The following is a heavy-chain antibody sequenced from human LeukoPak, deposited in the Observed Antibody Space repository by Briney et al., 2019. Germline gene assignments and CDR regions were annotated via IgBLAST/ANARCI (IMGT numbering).Heavy chain of an antibody. V-gene: IGHV3-23*01. J-gene: IGHJ6*03. CDR1: GFTFSSYA. Sequence: GGSLRLSCVASGFTFSSYAMSWVRQAPGKGLQWVSSISGSGENTYYAESVKGRFTISRDNSKSTLYLQLNSLRAEDTAVYYCARDSPLGHYMDVWGKGTTVTISS. CDR2: ISGSGENT. CDR3: ARDSPLGHYMDV.